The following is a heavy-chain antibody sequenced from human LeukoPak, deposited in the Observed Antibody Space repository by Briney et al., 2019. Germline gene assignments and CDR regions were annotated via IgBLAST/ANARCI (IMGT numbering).Heavy chain of an antibody. CDR3: ARSLSLRGYFDY. V-gene: IGHV3-9*03. J-gene: IGHJ4*02. D-gene: IGHD1-26*01. Sequence: PGGSLRLSCAASGFTFDDYAMNWVRQVPGKGLEWVSGISWNSGSIDYADSVKGRFTISRDNAKNSLYLQMNSLRPEDMASYFCARSLSLRGYFDYWGQGTLVTVSS. CDR2: ISWNSGSI. CDR1: GFTFDDYA.